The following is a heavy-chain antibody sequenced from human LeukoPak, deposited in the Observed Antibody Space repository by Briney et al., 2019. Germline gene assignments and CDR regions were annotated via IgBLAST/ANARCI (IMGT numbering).Heavy chain of an antibody. CDR2: IYYSGST. Sequence: SETLSLTCTVSGGSISSGDYYWSWIRQPPGKGLEWIGYIYYSGSTHYNPSLKSRVTISVDTSKNQFSLKLSSVTAADTAVYYCARDPLTHYYDSSDAFDIWGQGTMVTVSS. CDR1: GGSISSGDYY. V-gene: IGHV4-30-4*01. D-gene: IGHD3-22*01. CDR3: ARDPLTHYYDSSDAFDI. J-gene: IGHJ3*02.